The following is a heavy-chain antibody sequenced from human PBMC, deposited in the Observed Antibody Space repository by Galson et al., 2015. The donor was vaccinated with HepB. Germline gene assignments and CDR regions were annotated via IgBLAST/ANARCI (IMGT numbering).Heavy chain of an antibody. CDR3: ARGVLLWDGPDY. Sequence: SVKVSCKASGYKFTSYYMHWVRQAPGQGLEWMGIINPSGGSTDYAQEFQGRVTMTRDTSTSTVFMELSSLRSEDTAVYYCARGVLLWDGPDYWGQGTLVTVSS. D-gene: IGHD3-10*01. J-gene: IGHJ4*02. CDR2: INPSGGST. CDR1: GYKFTSYY. V-gene: IGHV1-46*01.